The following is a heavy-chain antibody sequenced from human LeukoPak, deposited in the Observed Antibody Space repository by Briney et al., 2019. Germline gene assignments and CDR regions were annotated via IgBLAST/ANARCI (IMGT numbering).Heavy chain of an antibody. Sequence: PSETLSLTCTVSVGSLSSSSYVWGWIRQPPGRGLEWIGRIYYSGSTDYNPVRKSRVTISVDTSKNQFSLKLSSVTDADTAVYYCARDGKAASGGWFDPWGQGTLVTVSS. D-gene: IGHD6-13*01. CDR3: ARDGKAASGGWFDP. J-gene: IGHJ5*02. CDR1: VGSLSSSSYV. V-gene: IGHV4-39*07. CDR2: IYYSGST.